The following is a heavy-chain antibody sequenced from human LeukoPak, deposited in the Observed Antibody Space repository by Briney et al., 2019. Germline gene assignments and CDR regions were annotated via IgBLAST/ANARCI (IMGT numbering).Heavy chain of an antibody. CDR1: GFTFSSYA. CDR2: ISGSGGST. D-gene: IGHD1-26*01. V-gene: IGHV3-23*01. Sequence: PGGSLRLSCAASGFTFSSYAMSWVRQAPGKGLEWVSAISGSGGSTYYADSVKGRFTISRDNSKNTLYLQMNSLRAVDTAVYYCAKDIVVYRYAFDIWGQGTMVTVSS. CDR3: AKDIVVYRYAFDI. J-gene: IGHJ3*02.